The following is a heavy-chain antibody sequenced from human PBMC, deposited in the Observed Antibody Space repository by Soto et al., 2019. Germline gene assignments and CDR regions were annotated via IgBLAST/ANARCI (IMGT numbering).Heavy chain of an antibody. CDR2: IGTAGDT. D-gene: IGHD6-13*01. CDR3: ARAAAGNYFDY. V-gene: IGHV3-13*04. Sequence: ESGGGLVQPGGSLRLSCAASGFTFSSYDMHWVRQATGKGLEWVSAIGTAGDTYYPGSVKGRFTISRENAKNSLYLQMNSLRAGDTAVYYCARAAAGNYFDYWGQGTLVTVSS. J-gene: IGHJ4*02. CDR1: GFTFSSYD.